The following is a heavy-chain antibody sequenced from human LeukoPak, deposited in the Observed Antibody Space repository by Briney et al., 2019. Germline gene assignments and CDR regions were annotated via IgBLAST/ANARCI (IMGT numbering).Heavy chain of an antibody. V-gene: IGHV1-2*02. CDR2: INPNSGGT. CDR3: ARSTPYYDILTGSYYFDY. Sequence: ASVTVSFKASGYTFTDYYMHWVRQAPGQGLEWMGWINPNSGGTNYAQKFQGRVTMTRDTSISTAYMELSRLRSDDTAVYYCARSTPYYDILTGSYYFDYWGQGTLVTVSS. D-gene: IGHD3-9*01. CDR1: GYTFTDYY. J-gene: IGHJ4*02.